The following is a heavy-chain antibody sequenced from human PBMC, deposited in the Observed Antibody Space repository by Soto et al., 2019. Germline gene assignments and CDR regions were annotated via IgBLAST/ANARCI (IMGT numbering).Heavy chain of an antibody. CDR3: AREPDGDASGYYCGFDY. J-gene: IGHJ4*02. V-gene: IGHV4-31*02. D-gene: IGHD3-22*01. CDR2: IYYSGNT. CDR1: GDSISCGGYY. Sequence: SSESLSLTCSVSGDSISCGGYYWSWVLQPPGNGLEWLGYIYYSGNTYYNPFLKSRLIISVDTSKEQISLKLSSVTAADTAVYYCAREPDGDASGYYCGFDYWGQGTLVTVPS.